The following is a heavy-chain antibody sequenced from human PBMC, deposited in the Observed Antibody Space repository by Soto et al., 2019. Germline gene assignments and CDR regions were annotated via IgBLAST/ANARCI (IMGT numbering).Heavy chain of an antibody. CDR2: INPNSGGT. CDR1: GYTFTGYY. J-gene: IGHJ4*02. CDR3: ARGGGEYSSSSGPYYFDY. V-gene: IGHV1-2*02. D-gene: IGHD6-6*01. Sequence: QVQLVQSGAEVKKPGASVKVSCKASGYTFTGYYMHWVRQAPGQGLEWMGWINPNSGGTNYAQKFKGRVTMTRETSISTAYMELSRLRSDDTAVYYCARGGGEYSSSSGPYYFDYWGQGTLVTVSS.